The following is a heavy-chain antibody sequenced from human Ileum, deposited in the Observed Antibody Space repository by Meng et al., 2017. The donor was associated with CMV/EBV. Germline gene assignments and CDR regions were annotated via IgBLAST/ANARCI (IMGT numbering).Heavy chain of an antibody. V-gene: IGHV3-23*01. Sequence: GESLKISCAASGFTFSSYAMNWVRQAPGKGLEWVSPINSSGGSTYYADSVRGRFTISRDNAKNTLYLQMNSLRVEDTAVYYCAAWAHILAVAPTGDDYWGQGTLVTVSS. D-gene: IGHD2-2*01. CDR1: GFTFSSYA. CDR2: INSSGGST. J-gene: IGHJ4*02. CDR3: AAWAHILAVAPTGDDY.